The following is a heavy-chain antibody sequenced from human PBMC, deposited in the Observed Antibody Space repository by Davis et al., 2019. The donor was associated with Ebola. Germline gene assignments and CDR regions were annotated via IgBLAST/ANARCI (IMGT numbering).Heavy chain of an antibody. Sequence: AASVKVSCKASGYTFTSYYMHWVRQAPGQGLEWMGIINPSGGSTSYAQKFQGRVTMTRDTSTSTVYMELSSLRSEDTAVYCCTSGSYAGGEDYWGQGTLVTVSS. V-gene: IGHV1-46*01. D-gene: IGHD1-26*01. CDR1: GYTFTSYY. J-gene: IGHJ4*02. CDR3: TSGSYAGGEDY. CDR2: INPSGGST.